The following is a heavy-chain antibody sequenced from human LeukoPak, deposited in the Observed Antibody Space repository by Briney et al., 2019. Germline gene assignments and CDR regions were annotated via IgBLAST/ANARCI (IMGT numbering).Heavy chain of an antibody. CDR1: GFTFSSYN. CDR3: ARGPVGANEYFQH. J-gene: IGHJ1*01. CDR2: ISSSSSYI. D-gene: IGHD1-26*01. V-gene: IGHV3-21*01. Sequence: NPGGSLRLSCAASGFTFSSYNMNWVRQAPGKGLEWVSSISSSSSYIYYADSVKGRFTISRDNAKNTLYLQMNSLRAEDTAVYYCARGPVGANEYFQHWGQGTLVTVSS.